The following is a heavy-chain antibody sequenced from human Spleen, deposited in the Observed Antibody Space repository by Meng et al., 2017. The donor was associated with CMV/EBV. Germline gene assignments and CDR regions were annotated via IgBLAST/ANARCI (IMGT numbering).Heavy chain of an antibody. CDR2: IRYDGSNK. V-gene: IGHV3-30*02. D-gene: IGHD2-15*01. CDR1: GFTFSSYG. J-gene: IGHJ6*02. CDR3: ARDWVDIVVVVAATPFYYGMDV. Sequence: GESLKISCAASGFTFSSYGMHWVRQAPGKGLEWVAFIRYDGSNKYYADSVKGRFTISRDNAKNSLYLQMNSLRAEDTAVYYCARDWVDIVVVVAATPFYYGMDVWGQGTTVTVSS.